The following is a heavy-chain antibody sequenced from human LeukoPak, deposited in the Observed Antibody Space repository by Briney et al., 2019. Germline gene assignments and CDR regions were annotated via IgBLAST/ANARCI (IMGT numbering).Heavy chain of an antibody. CDR3: ARGPKSSGYYSVDY. CDR1: GGSISGYY. Sequence: PSESLSLTCTVSGGSISGYYWSWIRQPAGKGRKWIGRIYTSESTNYNPSLKSRVTMSVDTSKNQSSLKMSSVTAADTAVYYCARGPKSSGYYSVDYWGQGTLVTVSS. J-gene: IGHJ4*02. V-gene: IGHV4-4*07. CDR2: IYTSEST. D-gene: IGHD3-22*01.